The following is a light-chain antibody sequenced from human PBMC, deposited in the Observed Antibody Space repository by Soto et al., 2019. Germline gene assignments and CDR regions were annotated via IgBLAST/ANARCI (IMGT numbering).Light chain of an antibody. CDR2: GAS. CDR1: HSVSSR. Sequence: EVLMTQSPATLSVSRGERATLSCRASHSVSSRLAWYQQKPGQAPRLLISGASTRAAGIPARFSGSGSGTEFTLTIRSLQSEDFAVYYCQHYNTWPWTFGQGTKMDIK. J-gene: IGKJ1*01. CDR3: QHYNTWPWT. V-gene: IGKV3-15*01.